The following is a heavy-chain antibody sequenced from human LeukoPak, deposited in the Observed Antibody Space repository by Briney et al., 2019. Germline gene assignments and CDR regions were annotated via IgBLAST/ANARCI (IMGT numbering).Heavy chain of an antibody. CDR2: IKSDGSST. D-gene: IGHD2-21*02. V-gene: IGHV3-74*01. CDR3: SRDPLSSCGGDCYSGLAV. Sequence: GGSLRLSCAASGFTFSNDWMHWVRQAPGEALMWGSRIKSDGSSTTYADSVKGRFTISRDHAKNTLYLQMNSLRAEDTAVYYCSRDPLSSCGGDCYSGLAVWAQGTTVTVSS. CDR1: GFTFSNDW. J-gene: IGHJ6*02.